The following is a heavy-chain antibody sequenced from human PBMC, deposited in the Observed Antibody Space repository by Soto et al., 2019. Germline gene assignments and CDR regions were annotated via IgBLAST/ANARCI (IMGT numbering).Heavy chain of an antibody. Sequence: ETLSLTCAADGGSLSGYQWSWIRQPPGKGLEWIGEINYSGRTNYNPSLKSRVTISVDTSKNQFSLKLSSVTAADTAVYYCERGGDQQLPGGWFDPWGQGTLVTVSS. D-gene: IGHD6-13*01. CDR3: ERGGDQQLPGGWFDP. CDR2: INYSGRT. CDR1: GGSLSGYQ. V-gene: IGHV4-34*01. J-gene: IGHJ5*02.